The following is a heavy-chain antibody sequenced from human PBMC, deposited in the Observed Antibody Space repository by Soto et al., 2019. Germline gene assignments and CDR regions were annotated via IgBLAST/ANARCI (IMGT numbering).Heavy chain of an antibody. V-gene: IGHV1-46*03. CDR1: GYTFTSYY. CDR2: INPSGGST. D-gene: IGHD6-6*01. J-gene: IGHJ3*02. Sequence: HVQLVQSGAEVKKPGASVKVSCKASGYTFTSYYMHWVRQAPGQGLEWMGIINPSGGSTSYAQKFQGRVTMTRDTSTSTVYMELSSLRSEDTAVYYCARDSMLGQAARPRGAFDIWGQGTMVTVSS. CDR3: ARDSMLGQAARPRGAFDI.